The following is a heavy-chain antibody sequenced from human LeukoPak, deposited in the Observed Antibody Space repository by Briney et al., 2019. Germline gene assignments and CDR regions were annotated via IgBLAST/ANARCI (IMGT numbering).Heavy chain of an antibody. J-gene: IGHJ4*02. CDR3: ARDMGSGSLHY. CDR1: GYTFTTYA. Sequence: ASVKVSCKASGYTFTTYAIHWVRQAPGQRLDWLGWINTGNGDTRYSQTFQGRVTITRDTSASTAYMELSSLRPEDTAVYYCARDMGSGSLHYWGQGTLVTVSS. V-gene: IGHV1-3*04. CDR2: INTGNGDT. D-gene: IGHD1-26*01.